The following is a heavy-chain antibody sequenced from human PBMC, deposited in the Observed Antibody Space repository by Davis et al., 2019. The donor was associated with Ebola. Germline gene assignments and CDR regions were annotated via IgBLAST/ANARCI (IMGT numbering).Heavy chain of an antibody. J-gene: IGHJ4*02. CDR2: IHPKNGDT. Sequence: ASVKVSCKASGYTFIGYWIHWVRQAPGQRLELMGGIHPKNGDTKYVQKFQGRVTMTTDTSISTAYMDLSSLRSDDTAVFFCARELHGGEFNYWGQGTLVTVTS. D-gene: IGHD2-15*01. CDR3: ARELHGGEFNY. CDR1: GYTFIGYW. V-gene: IGHV1-2*02.